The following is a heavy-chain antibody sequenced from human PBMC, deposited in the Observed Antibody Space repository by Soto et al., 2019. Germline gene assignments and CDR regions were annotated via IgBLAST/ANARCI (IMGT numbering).Heavy chain of an antibody. D-gene: IGHD2-15*01. CDR2: ISAYNGNT. J-gene: IGHJ6*02. V-gene: IGHV1-18*04. CDR1: GYTFTSYG. CDR3: ARDRAIVVVVDATYYYYYGMDV. Sequence: ASVKVSCKASGYTFTSYGISWVRQAPGQGLEWMGWISAYNGNTNYAQKLQGRVTMTTDTSTSTAYMELRSLRSDDTAVYYCARDRAIVVVVDATYYYYYGMDVWGQGTTVTVSS.